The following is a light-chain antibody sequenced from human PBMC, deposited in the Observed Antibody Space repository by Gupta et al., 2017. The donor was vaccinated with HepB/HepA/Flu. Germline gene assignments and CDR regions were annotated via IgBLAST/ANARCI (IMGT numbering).Light chain of an antibody. J-gene: IGLJ2*01. CDR2: YYSDSDK. Sequence: QPVLTQPPSSSASPGESARLTCTLPSDINVGSYNIYWYQQKPGSPPRYLLYYYSDSDKGQGSGVPSRFSGSKDASANTGILLISGLQPEDEADYYCMIWPSNAVVFGGGTKLTVL. CDR3: MIWPSNAVV. CDR1: SDINVGSYN. V-gene: IGLV5-37*01.